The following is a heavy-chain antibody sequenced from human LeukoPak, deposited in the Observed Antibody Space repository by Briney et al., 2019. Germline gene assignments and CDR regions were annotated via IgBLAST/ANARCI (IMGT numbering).Heavy chain of an antibody. V-gene: IGHV4-39*07. J-gene: IGHJ6*03. Sequence: SETLSLTCTVSGGSISSSSYYWGWIRQPPGKGLEWIGSIYYSGSTNYNPSLKSRVTISVDTSKNQFSLKLSSVTAADTAVYYCARGHGGSSWFRRVYYYYMDVWGKGTTVTVSS. CDR2: IYYSGST. CDR1: GGSISSSSYY. D-gene: IGHD6-13*01. CDR3: ARGHGGSSWFRRVYYYYMDV.